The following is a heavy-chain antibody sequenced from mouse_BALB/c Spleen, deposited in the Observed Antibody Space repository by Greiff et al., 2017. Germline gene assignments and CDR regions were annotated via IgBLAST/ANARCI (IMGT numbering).Heavy chain of an antibody. Sequence: EVKLEESGPGLVKPSQSLSLTCSVTGYSITSGYYWNWIRQFPGNQLEWMGYISYDGSNNYNPSLKNRISITRDTSTNQFFLKLNSVTTEDTATYYCASIWGIYGNYVFDYWGQGTTLTVSS. CDR2: ISYDGSN. D-gene: IGHD2-1*01. J-gene: IGHJ2*01. CDR3: ASIWGIYGNYVFDY. CDR1: GYSITSGYY. V-gene: IGHV3-6*02.